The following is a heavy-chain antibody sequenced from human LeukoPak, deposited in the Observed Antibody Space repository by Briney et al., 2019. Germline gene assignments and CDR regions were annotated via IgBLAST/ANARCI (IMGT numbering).Heavy chain of an antibody. J-gene: IGHJ5*02. D-gene: IGHD3-10*01. CDR1: GGSVSSGSYY. CDR3: ARGVAEVLWFGELLYPGNWFDP. V-gene: IGHV4-61*01. CDR2: IYYSGST. Sequence: SETRSLTCTVSGGSVSSGSYYWSWIRQPPGKGLEWIGYIYYSGSTNYNPSLKRRVTISVAPSENQFSLKLSSVTAADTAVYYCARGVAEVLWFGELLYPGNWFDPWGQGTLVTASS.